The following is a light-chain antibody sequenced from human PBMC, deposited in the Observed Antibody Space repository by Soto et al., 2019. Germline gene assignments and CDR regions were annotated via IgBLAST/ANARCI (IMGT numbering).Light chain of an antibody. V-gene: IGKV1-39*01. J-gene: IGKJ1*01. CDR3: QQSYNTPRT. Sequence: DIQMTQAPSSLPASVGDRVTITCRASQTIGNYLNWYQQRPGKAPNLLISAASTLQSGVPSRFSGSGSGTDFTLTITSLQPEDFATYYCQQSYNTPRTFGQGTIVDI. CDR2: AAS. CDR1: QTIGNY.